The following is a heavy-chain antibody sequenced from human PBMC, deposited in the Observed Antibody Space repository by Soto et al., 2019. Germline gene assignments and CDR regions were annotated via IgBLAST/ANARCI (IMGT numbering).Heavy chain of an antibody. CDR1: GDYIISGDYY. CDR2: IYYSGDT. V-gene: IGHV4-30-4*01. J-gene: IGHJ5*02. Sequence: SETLSLTCTVSGDYIISGDYYWSWIRQTPGKGLEWIGYIYYSGDTNYNPSLKSRVTISVDRSKNQSSLKLSSVTAADTAVYYCARVPSPWGQGTLVTVSS. CDR3: ARVPSP.